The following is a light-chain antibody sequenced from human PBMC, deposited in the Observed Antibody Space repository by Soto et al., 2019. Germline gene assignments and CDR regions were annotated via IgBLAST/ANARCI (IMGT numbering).Light chain of an antibody. CDR3: SSYTSSNTLV. V-gene: IGLV2-14*02. CDR1: SSDVGSYNL. CDR2: EVS. J-gene: IGLJ1*01. Sequence: QSVLTQPASVSGSPGQSITISCTGSSSDVGSYNLVSWYQQHPGKAPKLIIYEVSNRPSGVSNRFSGSKSGNTASLTISGLQAEDEADYYCSSYTSSNTLVFGTGTKLTVL.